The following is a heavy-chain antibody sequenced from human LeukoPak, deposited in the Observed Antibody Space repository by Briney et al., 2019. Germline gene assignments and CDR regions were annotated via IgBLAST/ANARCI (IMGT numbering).Heavy chain of an antibody. V-gene: IGHV3-53*01. CDR1: GFTVSNNY. Sequence: GGSLRLSCAASGFTVSNNYMGWVRQAPGKGLEWVSVIYTDGSTYYADSVKGRFTVSRDSSKNTLYLQMSSLRAEDTAAYYCTRDRGYYDSSPPDWGQGTLVTVSS. CDR2: IYTDGST. J-gene: IGHJ4*02. CDR3: TRDRGYYDSSPPD. D-gene: IGHD3-22*01.